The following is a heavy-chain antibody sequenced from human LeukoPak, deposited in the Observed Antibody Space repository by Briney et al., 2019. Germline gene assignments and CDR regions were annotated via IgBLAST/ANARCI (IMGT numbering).Heavy chain of an antibody. V-gene: IGHV3-33*01. J-gene: IGHJ3*02. CDR1: GFTFSSYG. D-gene: IGHD6-19*01. CDR2: IWYDGSNK. CDR3: AGGLWLVPGAFDI. Sequence: GGSLRLSCAASGFTFSSYGMHWVRQAPGKGLEWVAVIWYDGSNKYYADSVKGRFTISRDNSKNTLYLQMNSLRAEDTAVYYCAGGLWLVPGAFDIWGQGTMVTVSS.